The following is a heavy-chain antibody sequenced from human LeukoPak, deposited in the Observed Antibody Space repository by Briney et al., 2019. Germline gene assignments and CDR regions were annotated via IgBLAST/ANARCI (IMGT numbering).Heavy chain of an antibody. Sequence: ASVKVSCKASGYTFTSYYMHWVRQAPGQGLEWMGWISAYNGNTNYAQKLQGRVTMTTDTSTSTAYMELRSLRSDDTAVYYCARDYDFWSGTSDWGQGTLVTVSS. CDR1: GYTFTSYY. V-gene: IGHV1-18*04. D-gene: IGHD3-3*01. CDR2: ISAYNGNT. J-gene: IGHJ4*02. CDR3: ARDYDFWSGTSD.